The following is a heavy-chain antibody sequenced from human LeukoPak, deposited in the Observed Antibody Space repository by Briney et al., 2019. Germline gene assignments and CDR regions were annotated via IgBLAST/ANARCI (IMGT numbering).Heavy chain of an antibody. V-gene: IGHV4-30-4*01. J-gene: IGHJ5*02. CDR1: GGSLGRGDYF. Sequence: PSQTLSLTCIVSGGSLGRGDYFWTWIRQPPGKGLEWIGYISYSGSAHYNPSLKSRLTISIDRSKTQFSLSLTSVTAADTAVYYCARVNHVYCSTAACFRAGWFDPWGQGTLVTVSS. CDR2: ISYSGSA. CDR3: ARVNHVYCSTAACFRAGWFDP. D-gene: IGHD2-15*01.